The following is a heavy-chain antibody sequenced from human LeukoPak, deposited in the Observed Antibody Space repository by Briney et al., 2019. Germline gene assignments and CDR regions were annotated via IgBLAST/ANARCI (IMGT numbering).Heavy chain of an antibody. D-gene: IGHD6-19*01. CDR2: ISYDGRNT. CDR1: GFTVSSTY. V-gene: IGHV3-30*18. Sequence: GGSLRLSCAASGFTVSSTYMSWVRQAPGKGLEWVAVISYDGRNTYYSDSVKSRFIISRDNPKNTLNLQMNSLRAEDTAVYYCAKDSGIAVTATHSWFDPWGQGTLVIVSS. J-gene: IGHJ5*02. CDR3: AKDSGIAVTATHSWFDP.